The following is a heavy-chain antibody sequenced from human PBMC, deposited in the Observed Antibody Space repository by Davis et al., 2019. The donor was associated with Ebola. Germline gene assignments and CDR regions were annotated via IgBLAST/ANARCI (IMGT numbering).Heavy chain of an antibody. CDR3: AQEYCSNSGSYCTYFDH. CDR2: ISYDGNYK. Sequence: PGGSLRLSCAGFAFSFDTYGMHWVRQAPGKGLEWVAVISYDGNYKNYVDSVKGRFTISRDNSDNTLYLQMNSLRAEDTAVYYCAQEYCSNSGSYCTYFDHWGQGTLVTVSS. CDR1: AFSFDTYG. D-gene: IGHD3-10*01. V-gene: IGHV3-30*18. J-gene: IGHJ4*02.